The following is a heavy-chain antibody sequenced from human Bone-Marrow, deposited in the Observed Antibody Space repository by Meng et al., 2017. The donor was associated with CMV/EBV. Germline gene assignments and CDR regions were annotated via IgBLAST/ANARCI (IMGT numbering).Heavy chain of an antibody. D-gene: IGHD3-22*01. Sequence: GGSLRLSCAASGFTFSSYAMHWVRQAPGKGLEWVANIKQDGSEKYYADSVKGRFTISRNTSKNTLSLQRNSLRVEDTAVYYCAKDRAVGGYYDSSGYSDYWGQGTLVTVSS. CDR2: IKQDGSEK. CDR1: GFTFSSYA. CDR3: AKDRAVGGYYDSSGYSDY. V-gene: IGHV3-30*02. J-gene: IGHJ4*02.